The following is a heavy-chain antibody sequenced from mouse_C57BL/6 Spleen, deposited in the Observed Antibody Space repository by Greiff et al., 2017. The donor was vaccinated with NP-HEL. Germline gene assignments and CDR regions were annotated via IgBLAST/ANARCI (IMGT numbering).Heavy chain of an antibody. CDR1: GYSFTGYY. D-gene: IGHD3-2*02. J-gene: IGHJ3*01. V-gene: IGHV1-42*01. Sequence: DVHLVESGPELVKPGASVKISCKASGYSFTGYYMNWVKQSPEKSLEWIGEINPSTGGTTYNQKFKAKATLTVDKSSSTAYMQLKSLTSEDSAVYYCAIRDAWFAYWGQGTLVTVSA. CDR2: INPSTGGT. CDR3: AIRDAWFAY.